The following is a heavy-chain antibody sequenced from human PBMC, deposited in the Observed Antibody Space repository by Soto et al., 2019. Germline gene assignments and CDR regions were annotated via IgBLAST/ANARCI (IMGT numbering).Heavy chain of an antibody. CDR3: AIAAAGRYFQH. J-gene: IGHJ1*01. V-gene: IGHV3-13*01. CDR2: IGTAGDT. CDR1: GFTFSSYD. D-gene: IGHD6-13*01. Sequence: GGSLRLSCAASGFTFSSYDMHWVRQATGKGLEWVSAIGTAGDTYYPGSVKGRFTISRENAKNSLYLQMNSLRAGDTAVYYCAIAAAGRYFQHWGQGTLVTVSS.